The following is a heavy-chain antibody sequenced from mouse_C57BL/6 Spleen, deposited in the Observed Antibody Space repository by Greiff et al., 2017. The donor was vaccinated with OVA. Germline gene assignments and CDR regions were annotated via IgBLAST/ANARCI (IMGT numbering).Heavy chain of an antibody. J-gene: IGHJ3*01. CDR3: ARGSSYWFAY. V-gene: IGHV1-59*01. Sequence: QVQLQQSGAELVRPGTSVKLSCKASGYTFTSYWMHWVKQRPGQGLEWIGVIDPSDSYTNYNQKFKGKATLTVDTSSSTAYMQLSSLSSYDTAVYYCARGSSYWFAYWGQGTLVTVSA. CDR2: IDPSDSYT. CDR1: GYTFTSYW. D-gene: IGHD1-1*01.